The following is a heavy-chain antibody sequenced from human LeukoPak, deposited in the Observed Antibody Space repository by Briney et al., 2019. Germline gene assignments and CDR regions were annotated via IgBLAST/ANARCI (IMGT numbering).Heavy chain of an antibody. V-gene: IGHV3-21*06. CDR3: VREYFYNSSGHGSFRY. Sequence: GGSLRLSCAASGFTFSSYGMNWVRQAPGKGLEWVSSISSRSSYIYYADSVKGRFTISRDNAKNSLYLELHSLRAEDTAVYYCVREYFYNSSGHGSFRYWGQGTLVTVSS. J-gene: IGHJ4*02. CDR1: GFTFSSYG. D-gene: IGHD3-22*01. CDR2: ISSRSSYI.